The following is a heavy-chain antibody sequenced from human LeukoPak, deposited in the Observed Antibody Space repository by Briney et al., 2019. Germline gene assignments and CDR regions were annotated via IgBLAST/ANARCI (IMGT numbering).Heavy chain of an antibody. Sequence: GGSLRLSCVASGFPFSSYGMNWVRQAPGKGLEWVSSISSTSSYKSYAESMRGRFTVSRDNAKNSLYLQMNSLRAEDTAVYYCARDRNPAAAGEGLDYWGQGTLVTVSS. D-gene: IGHD6-13*01. J-gene: IGHJ4*02. CDR2: ISSTSSYK. CDR1: GFPFSSYG. CDR3: ARDRNPAAAGEGLDY. V-gene: IGHV3-21*01.